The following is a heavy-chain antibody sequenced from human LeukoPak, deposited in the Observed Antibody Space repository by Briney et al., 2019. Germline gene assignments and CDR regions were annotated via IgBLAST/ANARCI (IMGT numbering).Heavy chain of an antibody. Sequence: GGSLRLSCAASGFTFTNYGMHWVRQTPGKGLEWVAFIRHDGNSKLYADSVKGRFTISRDNSKNEMYLQMDSLRDEDTAVYYCAKGYLALCTGDSCFHFDYWGQGTLVTVSS. CDR3: AKGYLALCTGDSCFHFDY. D-gene: IGHD2-15*01. CDR1: GFTFTNYG. CDR2: IRHDGNSK. J-gene: IGHJ4*02. V-gene: IGHV3-30*02.